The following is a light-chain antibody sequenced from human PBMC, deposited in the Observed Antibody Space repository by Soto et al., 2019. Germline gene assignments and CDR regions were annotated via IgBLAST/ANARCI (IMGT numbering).Light chain of an antibody. CDR1: QSLATN. CDR3: QQYLDWPLT. Sequence: EIVMTQSPVTLSVSPGERVTLSCRASQSLATNLAWYQQKPGQTPRLVIYGISAGASGIPGRFSGSGFGTDFTLTISSLQPEDSAVYYCQQYLDWPLTFGGGTKVEI. V-gene: IGKV3-15*01. CDR2: GIS. J-gene: IGKJ4*01.